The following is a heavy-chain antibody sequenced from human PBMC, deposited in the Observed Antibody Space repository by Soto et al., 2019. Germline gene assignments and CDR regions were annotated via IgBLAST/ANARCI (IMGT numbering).Heavy chain of an antibody. D-gene: IGHD3-9*01. Sequence: GGSLRLSCIASGFTFSRYGMHWVRQAPGKGLEWVAVMSHDGSNKWYADSVEGRFDVSRDNSKNTLFLEMNSLRAEDTGLYYCVKNSYYENLTGFDYFDYWGQGVPVTVSS. CDR2: MSHDGSNK. J-gene: IGHJ4*02. V-gene: IGHV3-30*18. CDR1: GFTFSRYG. CDR3: VKNSYYENLTGFDYFDY.